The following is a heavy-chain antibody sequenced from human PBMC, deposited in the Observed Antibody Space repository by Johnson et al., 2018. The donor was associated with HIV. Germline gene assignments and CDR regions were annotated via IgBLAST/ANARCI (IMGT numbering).Heavy chain of an antibody. CDR1: GFTFSDYY. Sequence: VQLVESGGGLVTPGGSVKLSCQGSGFTFSDYYMTWIRQAPGKGLEWVSYIRTDGSSTYYADAVKGRFTFVRDNAKNSVYLQMTSLRVEDTAVYYCAREWVNGAFDIWGQGTMVTVSS. V-gene: IGHV3-11*04. D-gene: IGHD1-1*01. CDR3: AREWVNGAFDI. J-gene: IGHJ3*02. CDR2: IRTDGSST.